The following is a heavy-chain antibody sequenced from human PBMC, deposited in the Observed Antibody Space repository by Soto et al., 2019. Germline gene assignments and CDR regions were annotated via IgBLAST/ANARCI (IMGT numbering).Heavy chain of an antibody. CDR3: ARDSYYGSGPDANYYYYGMDV. CDR1: GGTFSSYA. V-gene: IGHV1-69*06. D-gene: IGHD3-10*01. CDR2: IIPIFGTA. Sequence: SVKGACKASGGTFSSYAISWVRQAPGQGLELMGGIIPIFGTANYAQKFQGRVTITADKSTSTAYMELSSLRSEDTAVYYCARDSYYGSGPDANYYYYGMDVWGQGTTVTVSS. J-gene: IGHJ6*02.